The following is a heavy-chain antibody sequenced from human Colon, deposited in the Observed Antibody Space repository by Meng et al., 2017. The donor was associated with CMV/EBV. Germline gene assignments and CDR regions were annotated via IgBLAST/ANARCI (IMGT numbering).Heavy chain of an antibody. D-gene: IGHD2-2*01. J-gene: IGHJ5*02. CDR3: ARSPLPAALNWFDP. Sequence: SVKVSCKMSGGPFNSNAISWVRQAPGQGLEWMGGLIPIFGTPKYVQKFQGRVTITADASTTTMYMELTSLTSDDTAVYYCARSPLPAALNWFDPWGQGTLVTVSS. CDR2: LIPIFGTP. CDR1: GGPFNSNA. V-gene: IGHV1-69*13.